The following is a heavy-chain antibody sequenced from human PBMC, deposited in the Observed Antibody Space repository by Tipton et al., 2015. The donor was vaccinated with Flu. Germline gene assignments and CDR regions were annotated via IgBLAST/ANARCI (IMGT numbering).Heavy chain of an antibody. Sequence: SLRLSCAAPGFTFSDRWMTWVSQAPGKGLEWVANIKEDGGVRHYVDSVKGRFTIPRDNAKNSLYLQMDNLRVEDTAVYYCARNYDFAADSWGQGTLLTVSS. D-gene: IGHD3-3*01. CDR2: IKEDGGVR. J-gene: IGHJ4*02. CDR1: GFTFSDRW. CDR3: ARNYDFAADS. V-gene: IGHV3-7*01.